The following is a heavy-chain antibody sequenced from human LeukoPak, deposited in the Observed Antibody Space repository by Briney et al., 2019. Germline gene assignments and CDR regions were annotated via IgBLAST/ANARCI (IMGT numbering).Heavy chain of an antibody. Sequence: PGGSLRLSCEASGFTFSTYGMHWVRQAPGKGLEWVSYISSSSSTIYYADSVKGRFTISRDNAKNSLYLQMNSLRAEDTAVYYCARDRPSYYDFWSGSFGSIDYWGQGTLVTVSS. V-gene: IGHV3-48*01. CDR3: ARDRPSYYDFWSGSFGSIDY. CDR2: ISSSSSTI. D-gene: IGHD3-3*01. J-gene: IGHJ4*02. CDR1: GFTFSTYG.